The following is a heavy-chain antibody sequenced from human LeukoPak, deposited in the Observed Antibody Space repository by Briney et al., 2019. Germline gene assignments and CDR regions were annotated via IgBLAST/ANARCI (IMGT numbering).Heavy chain of an antibody. V-gene: IGHV4-59*08. Sequence: SETLSLTCTVSGGSISSYYWSWIRQPPGKGLEWIGYISYSGSTSYNPSLKSRVSISVDTTKNQFSLRLNSVTAADTAVYFCARHGSGTYDYWGQGTLVTVSS. D-gene: IGHD1-26*01. J-gene: IGHJ4*02. CDR3: ARHGSGTYDY. CDR2: ISYSGST. CDR1: GGSISSYY.